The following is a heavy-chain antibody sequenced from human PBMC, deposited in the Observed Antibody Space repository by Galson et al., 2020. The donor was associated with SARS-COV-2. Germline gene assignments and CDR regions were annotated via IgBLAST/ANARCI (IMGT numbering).Heavy chain of an antibody. CDR1: GFTFSSYA. CDR2: IYSGGST. J-gene: IGHJ4*02. D-gene: IGHD3-10*01. CDR3: AKDPMVRGGDVY. V-gene: IGHV3-23*03. Sequence: GGSLRLSCAASGFTFSSYAMSWVRQAPGKGLEWVSVIYSGGSTYYADSVKGRFTISRDNSKNTLYLQMNSLRAEDTAVYYCAKDPMVRGGDVYWGQGTLVTVSS.